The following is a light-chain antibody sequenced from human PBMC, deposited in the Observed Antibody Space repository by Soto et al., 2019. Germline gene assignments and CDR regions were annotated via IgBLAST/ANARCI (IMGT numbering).Light chain of an antibody. CDR2: YDD. Sequence: SYELTQPPSVAVAPGKTARITCGGYNIGSKSVHWYQQKPGQAPVLVIYYDDDRPSGISERLSGSNSGNTATLTISRVEAGDEADYYCQVWDSSSYVFGTGTKLTVL. J-gene: IGLJ1*01. CDR1: NIGSKS. CDR3: QVWDSSSYV. V-gene: IGLV3-21*04.